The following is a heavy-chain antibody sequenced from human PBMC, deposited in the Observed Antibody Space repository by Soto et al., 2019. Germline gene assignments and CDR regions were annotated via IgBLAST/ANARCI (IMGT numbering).Heavy chain of an antibody. CDR1: GFTFSSYA. CDR3: AKHWLPTPNNWFDP. CDR2: ISGSGGST. D-gene: IGHD5-12*01. J-gene: IGHJ5*02. V-gene: IGHV3-23*01. Sequence: GGSLRLSCAASGFTFSSYAMSWVRQALGTGLEWVSAISGSGGSTYCADSVKGRFTISRDNSKNTLYLQMNSLRAEDTAVYYCAKHWLPTPNNWFDPWGQGTLVTVSS.